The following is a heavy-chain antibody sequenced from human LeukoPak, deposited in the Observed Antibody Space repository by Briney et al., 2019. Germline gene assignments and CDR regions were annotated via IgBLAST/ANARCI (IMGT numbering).Heavy chain of an antibody. Sequence: PGGSLRLSCAASGFTFSSYGMHWVRQAPGKGLEWVAVISYDGSNKYYADSMKGRFTISRDNSKNTLYLQMNSLRAEDTAVYYCAKVRYSSSWYGVYYYYGMDVWGQGTTVTVSS. CDR2: ISYDGSNK. V-gene: IGHV3-30*18. D-gene: IGHD6-13*01. J-gene: IGHJ6*02. CDR3: AKVRYSSSWYGVYYYYGMDV. CDR1: GFTFSSYG.